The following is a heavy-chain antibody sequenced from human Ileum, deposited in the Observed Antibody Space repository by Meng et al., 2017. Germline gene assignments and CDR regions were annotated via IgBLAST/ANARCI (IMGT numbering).Heavy chain of an antibody. CDR1: GFTFGDYA. CDR2: IRSKAYGGTT. J-gene: IGHJ4*02. Sequence: GGSLRLSCTASGFTFGDYAMSWVRQAPGKGLEWVGFIRSKAYGGTTEYAASVKGRFTISRDDSKSIAYLQMNSLKTEDTAVYYCTRRIQLWLHFDYWGQGTLVTVSS. D-gene: IGHD5-18*01. V-gene: IGHV3-49*04. CDR3: TRRIQLWLHFDY.